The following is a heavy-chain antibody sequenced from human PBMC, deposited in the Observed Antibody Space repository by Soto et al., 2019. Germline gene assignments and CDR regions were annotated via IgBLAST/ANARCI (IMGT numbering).Heavy chain of an antibody. J-gene: IGHJ4*02. V-gene: IGHV1-69*02. CDR1: GGTFSSYT. Sequence: SVNVSWKAAGGTFSSYTISWGRQAPGQGLEWMGRIIPILGIANYAQKFQGRVTITGDKSTSTAYMELSSLRSEDTAVYYCEASVAAYGWGVLDYWGQGTLVTVSS. CDR3: EASVAAYGWGVLDY. D-gene: IGHD2-15*01. CDR2: IIPILGIA.